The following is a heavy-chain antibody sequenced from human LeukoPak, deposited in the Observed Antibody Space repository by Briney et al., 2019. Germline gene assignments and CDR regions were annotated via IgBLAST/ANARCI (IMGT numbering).Heavy chain of an antibody. CDR2: ISSSSSTI. J-gene: IGHJ6*03. Sequence: GGSLRLSCAASGFTFSSYSMNWVRQAPGKGLEWVSYISSSSSTIYYADSVKGRFTISRDNAKNSLYLQMNSLRAEDTAVYYCARKRNVLTGPNYYYMDVWGKGTTVTVSS. CDR1: GFTFSSYS. CDR3: ARKRNVLTGPNYYYMDV. V-gene: IGHV3-48*04. D-gene: IGHD3-9*01.